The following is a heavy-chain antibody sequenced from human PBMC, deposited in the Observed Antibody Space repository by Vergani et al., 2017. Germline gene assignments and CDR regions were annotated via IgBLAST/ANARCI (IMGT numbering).Heavy chain of an antibody. CDR2: ISSDGKST. Sequence: LESGGGLVQPGGSIRLSCFGSGFTFSTFNMHWVRQIPGKGLEYISGISSDGKSTNYAKSVKGRFIISRDNTNNSLFLQLRSLRAEDAAVYYCARDCTSGGCPDNYGMDVWGQGAKVTVSS. J-gene: IGHJ6*01. D-gene: IGHD2-8*01. CDR3: ARDCTSGGCPDNYGMDV. CDR1: GFTFSTFN. V-gene: IGHV3-64*01.